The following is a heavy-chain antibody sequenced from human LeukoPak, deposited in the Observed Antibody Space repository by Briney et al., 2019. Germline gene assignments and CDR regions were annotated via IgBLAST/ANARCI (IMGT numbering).Heavy chain of an antibody. J-gene: IGHJ4*02. CDR3: ARGRPVDY. CDR2: INHSGST. V-gene: IGHV4-34*01. CDR1: GGSFSGYY. Sequence: SETLSLTCAVYGGSFSGYYWSWIRQPPGKGLEWIGEINHSGSTNYNPSLKSRVTISVDTSKNQFSLKLSSVTAADTAVYYCARGRPVDYWAREPWSPSPQ.